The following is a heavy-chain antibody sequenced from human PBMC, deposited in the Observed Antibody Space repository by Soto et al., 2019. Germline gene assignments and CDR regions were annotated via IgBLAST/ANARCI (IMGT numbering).Heavy chain of an antibody. J-gene: IGHJ5*02. CDR3: ARSDLYGDYVSWFDP. CDR1: GFTFSSYW. Sequence: GGSLRLSCAASGFTFSSYWMHWVRQAPGKGLVWVSRINSDGSSTSYADSVKGRFTISRDNAKNTLYLQMNSLRAEDTAVYYCARSDLYGDYVSWFDPWGQGTLVTVSS. D-gene: IGHD4-17*01. CDR2: INSDGSST. V-gene: IGHV3-74*01.